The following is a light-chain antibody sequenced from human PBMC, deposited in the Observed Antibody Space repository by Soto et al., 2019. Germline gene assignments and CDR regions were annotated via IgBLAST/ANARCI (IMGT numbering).Light chain of an antibody. CDR2: WAS. CDR1: QSVLYTSTNKNY. CDR3: QQYYGTPLT. Sequence: DIVMTQSPDSLAVSLGKRATINCKSSQSVLYTSTNKNYLAWYQQRPGQPPKLLIYWASTRESGVPDRFSGSGSGTDFTLTISSLQAEDVAVYYCQQYYGTPLTFGGGTKVEIK. V-gene: IGKV4-1*01. J-gene: IGKJ4*01.